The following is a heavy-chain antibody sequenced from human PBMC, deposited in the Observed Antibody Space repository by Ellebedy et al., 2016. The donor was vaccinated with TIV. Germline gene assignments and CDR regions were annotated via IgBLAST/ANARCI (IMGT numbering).Heavy chain of an antibody. V-gene: IGHV3-74*01. Sequence: GESLKISCAASGFTFSGYWMDWVRQAPGKGLVWFSRINFDGDITNYADSVKGRFTISRDNAKNTLYLQMNSLRADDTAVYYCAREQWGDNWGQGTLVTVSP. CDR1: GFTFSGYW. CDR2: INFDGDIT. CDR3: AREQWGDN. J-gene: IGHJ4*02. D-gene: IGHD6-19*01.